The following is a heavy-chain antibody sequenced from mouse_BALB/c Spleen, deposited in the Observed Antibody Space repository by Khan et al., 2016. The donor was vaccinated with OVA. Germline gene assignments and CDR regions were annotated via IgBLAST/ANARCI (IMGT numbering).Heavy chain of an antibody. CDR2: INTYTGKP. CDR1: GYTFTTYG. J-gene: IGHJ4*01. Sequence: QIQLLQSGPELKKPGVSVKISCKASGYTFTTYGMHWVKQAPGKGLKWMGWINTYTGKPNYVDDFKGRFAFSLETSASPASLQINNLKYEDTATYFSARRGDSGTMDYWGQGTSVTVSS. CDR3: ARRGDSGTMDY. V-gene: IGHV9-3-1*01.